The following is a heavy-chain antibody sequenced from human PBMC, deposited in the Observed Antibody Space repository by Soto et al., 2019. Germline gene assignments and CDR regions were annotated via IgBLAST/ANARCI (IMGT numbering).Heavy chain of an antibody. CDR3: ARAPPYYYESSGLGTSDY. J-gene: IGHJ4*02. V-gene: IGHV1-18*01. CDR2: ISGYSTNT. CDR1: GYTFTTYG. Sequence: AAVKVSCKASGYTFTTYGINWVRQAPGQGXEWMGWISGYSTNTNYAQKFQGRVTMTTDISTTTVYMELRSLRSDDTGVYYCARAPPYYYESSGLGTSDYWGQGTLVTVSS. D-gene: IGHD3-22*01.